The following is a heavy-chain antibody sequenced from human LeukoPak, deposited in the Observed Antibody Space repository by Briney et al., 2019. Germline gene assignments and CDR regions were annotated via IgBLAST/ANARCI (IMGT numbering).Heavy chain of an antibody. J-gene: IGHJ4*02. Sequence: GGSLRLSCAASGFTFSSYAMHWVRQAPGKGLEWVSSIDSSGGYMFYADSVKGRSIISRDNAKDSLYLQMNSLRVEDTAVYYCLRGDRRDYWGQGTLVTVSP. CDR3: LRGDRRDY. CDR2: IDSSGGYM. V-gene: IGHV3-21*06. CDR1: GFTFSSYA.